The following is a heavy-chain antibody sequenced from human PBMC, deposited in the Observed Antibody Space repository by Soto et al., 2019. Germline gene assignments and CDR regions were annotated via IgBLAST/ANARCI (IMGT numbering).Heavy chain of an antibody. CDR3: ARAVVLTFTRFYDMDV. CDR1: GGTFSSYS. Sequence: QVQLVQSGAEVKTPGSSVKVSCKASGGTFSSYSINWVRQAPGQWLEWMGRLIPMFGTTDYAQRFQGRVTFTADESTSTASMEVTNLKSDDRAVYYCARAVVLTFTRFYDMDVWGQGTTVTVSS. J-gene: IGHJ6*02. D-gene: IGHD3-9*01. CDR2: LIPMFGTT. V-gene: IGHV1-69*18.